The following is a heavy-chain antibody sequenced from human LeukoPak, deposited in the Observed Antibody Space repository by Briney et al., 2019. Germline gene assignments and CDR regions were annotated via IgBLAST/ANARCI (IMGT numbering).Heavy chain of an antibody. CDR3: ARVDSGSACAS. J-gene: IGHJ1*01. CDR1: GFTLSSYS. D-gene: IGHD6-19*01. Sequence: GGSLRLSCAASGFTLSSYSMHWVRQAPGKGLEFVSAISKNGGSTYYANSVKGRFTISRDISKNTMYLQMGSLRPEDMAVYYCARVDSGSACASWGQGILVTVSS. V-gene: IGHV3-64*01. CDR2: ISKNGGST.